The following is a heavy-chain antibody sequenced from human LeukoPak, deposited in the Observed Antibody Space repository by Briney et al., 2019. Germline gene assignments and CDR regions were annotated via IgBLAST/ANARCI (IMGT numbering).Heavy chain of an antibody. CDR1: GFTFSGSA. CDR3: VKHYYDSSGADAFDI. Sequence: GGSLRLSCAASGFTFSGSAMHWVRQASGKGLEWVGRIRSKANSYATAYAASVKGRFTISRDDSKNTAYLQMNSLRAEDTAVYYCVKHYYDSSGADAFDIWGQGTMVTVSS. V-gene: IGHV3-73*01. CDR2: IRSKANSYAT. D-gene: IGHD3-22*01. J-gene: IGHJ3*02.